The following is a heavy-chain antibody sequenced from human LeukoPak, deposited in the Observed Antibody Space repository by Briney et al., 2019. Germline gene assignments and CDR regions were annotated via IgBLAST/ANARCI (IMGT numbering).Heavy chain of an antibody. CDR2: ISAYNGNT. Sequence: ASVKVSCKASGYTFTSYGISWVRQAPGQGLEWMGWISAYNGNTNYAQKLQGRVTMTTDTSTSTAYMELRSLRSDDTAVYYRARDKIWMTTVPNAFDIWGQGTMVTVSS. V-gene: IGHV1-18*01. J-gene: IGHJ3*02. CDR1: GYTFTSYG. CDR3: ARDKIWMTTVPNAFDI. D-gene: IGHD4-17*01.